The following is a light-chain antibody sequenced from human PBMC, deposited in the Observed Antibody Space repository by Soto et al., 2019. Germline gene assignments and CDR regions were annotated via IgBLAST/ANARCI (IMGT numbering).Light chain of an antibody. CDR3: QQYNSYWT. Sequence: DIQMTQSPSTLSASVGDRVTITCRASQSISSWLAWYQQKPGKATKLLIYDASSLESGVQSRFSGSGSGTEFPLTISSLQPDDFATYYCQQYNSYWTFGQGTKVDI. CDR1: QSISSW. CDR2: DAS. V-gene: IGKV1-5*01. J-gene: IGKJ1*01.